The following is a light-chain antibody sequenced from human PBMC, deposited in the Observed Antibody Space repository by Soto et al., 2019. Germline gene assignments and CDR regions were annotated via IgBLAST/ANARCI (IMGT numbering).Light chain of an antibody. CDR1: SSDVGGYNY. Sequence: QSALTQPASVSGSPGQSITISCTGPSSDVGGYNYVSWYQQHPGKAPKLMIYDVSNRPSGVSNRFSGSKSGNTASLTISGLQAEDEADYYCRSYTSSSTLFGGETKLTVL. CDR2: DVS. CDR3: RSYTSSSTL. J-gene: IGLJ2*01. V-gene: IGLV2-14*03.